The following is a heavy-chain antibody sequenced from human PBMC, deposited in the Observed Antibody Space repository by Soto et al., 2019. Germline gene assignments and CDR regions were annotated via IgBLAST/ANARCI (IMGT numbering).Heavy chain of an antibody. CDR2: ISSSSSTI. CDR3: ARDTDYNDSSGYYQSHEFDY. V-gene: IGHV3-48*02. J-gene: IGHJ4*02. Sequence: GGSLRLSCAASGFTFSSYSMNWVRQAPGKGLEWVSYISSSSSTIYYADSVKGRFTISRDNAKNSLYLQMNSLRDEDTAVYYCARDTDYNDSSGYYQSHEFDYWGQGTLVTVSS. CDR1: GFTFSSYS. D-gene: IGHD3-22*01.